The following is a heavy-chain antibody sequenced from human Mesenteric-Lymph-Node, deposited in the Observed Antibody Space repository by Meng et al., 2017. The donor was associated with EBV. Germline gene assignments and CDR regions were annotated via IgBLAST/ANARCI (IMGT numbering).Heavy chain of an antibody. V-gene: IGHV4-30-4*01. J-gene: IGHJ2*01. CDR1: VGSISSGGYY. CDR3: ARGATYYYDSGGYFDL. Sequence: QVQLQESGPGLVKPSQTLSLTCAVAVGSISSGGYYWSWIRQPPGKGLEWIGYIYYSGSTYYNPSLKSRVTISVDTSKNQFSLKLSSVTAADTAVYYCARGATYYYDSGGYFDLWGRGTLVTVSS. CDR2: IYYSGST. D-gene: IGHD3-22*01.